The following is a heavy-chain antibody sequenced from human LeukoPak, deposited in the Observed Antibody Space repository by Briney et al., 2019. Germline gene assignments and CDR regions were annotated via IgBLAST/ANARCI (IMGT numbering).Heavy chain of an antibody. D-gene: IGHD2-2*01. J-gene: IGHJ5*02. CDR1: GFTVSSNY. Sequence: GGSLRLSCAASGFTVSSNYMSWVRQAPGKGLEWVSVIYSGGSTSYADSVKGRFTISRDNAKNTLYLQMNSLRAEDTAVYYCARPHVPTASTNWFDPWGQGTLVTVSS. CDR2: IYSGGST. CDR3: ARPHVPTASTNWFDP. V-gene: IGHV3-66*01.